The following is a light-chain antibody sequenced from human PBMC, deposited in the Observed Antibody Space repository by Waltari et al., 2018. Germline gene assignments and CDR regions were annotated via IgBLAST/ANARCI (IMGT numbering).Light chain of an antibody. CDR2: EVT. Sequence: QSALTQPASVSGSPGQSITISCTGASSDFGSYSLVSWYQQHPGKAPKVMIYEVTKRPSGLSYPFSCARSGNTASLTISGLQPEDEADYYCCSYAGSGTLDVVFGGGTKLTVL. CDR3: CSYAGSGTLDVV. J-gene: IGLJ2*01. CDR1: SSDFGSYSL. V-gene: IGLV2-23*02.